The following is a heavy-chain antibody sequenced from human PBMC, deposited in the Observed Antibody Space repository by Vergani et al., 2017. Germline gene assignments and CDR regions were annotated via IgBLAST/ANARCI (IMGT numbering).Heavy chain of an antibody. CDR1: GGSISSSSYY. J-gene: IGHJ5*02. D-gene: IGHD6-19*01. V-gene: IGHV4-39*01. Sequence: QLQLQESGPGLVKPSETLSLPCTVSGGSISSSSYYWGWIRQPPGTGLEWIGRIYYSGTTFYNPSLKSRVTISVDTSKNKFSRRLGSVTATDTSVYYCARSGYSSGYWCDPWGQGTLVTV. CDR3: ARSGYSSGYWCDP. CDR2: IYYSGTT.